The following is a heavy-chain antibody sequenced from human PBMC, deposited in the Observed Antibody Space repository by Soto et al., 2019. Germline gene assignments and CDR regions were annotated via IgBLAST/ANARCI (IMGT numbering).Heavy chain of an antibody. J-gene: IGHJ4*02. D-gene: IGHD2-15*01. CDR2: IYYSGST. CDR1: GGSISSGGYY. CDR3: ARDRGGGSPWYY. V-gene: IGHV4-31*03. Sequence: QVQLQESGPGLVKPSQTLSLTCTVSGGSISSGGYYWSWIRQHPGKGLEWIGYIYYSGSTYYNPSLKRRVTISVDTSKNQFSPKLGSVTAADTAVSYCARDRGGGSPWYYWGQGTLVTVSS.